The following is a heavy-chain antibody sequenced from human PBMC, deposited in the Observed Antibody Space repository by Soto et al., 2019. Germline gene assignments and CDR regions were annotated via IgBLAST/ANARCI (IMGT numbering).Heavy chain of an antibody. Sequence: EVHLLESGGGLVQPGGSLRLSCAASGFTFSDHGMSWVRQAPGKGLEWVSAIAGSVGSTYYSDSVQGRFTISRDNSKNMLYLQMNSLREEDTGVYYCAKDRTIAARNYDEWGQGVLVTVSS. CDR3: AKDRTIAARNYDE. V-gene: IGHV3-23*01. CDR1: GFTFSDHG. D-gene: IGHD6-6*01. J-gene: IGHJ4*02. CDR2: IAGSVGST.